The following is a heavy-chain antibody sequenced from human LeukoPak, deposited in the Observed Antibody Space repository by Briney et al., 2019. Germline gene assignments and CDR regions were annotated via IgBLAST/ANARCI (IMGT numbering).Heavy chain of an antibody. V-gene: IGHV2-5*02. J-gene: IGHJ5*02. D-gene: IGHD3-10*01. Sequence: SGPTLVNPTQTLTLTCTFSGFSLSTSGVGVGWIRQPPGKALEWLALIYWDDDKRYSPSLKSRLTITKDTSKNQVVLTMTNMDPVDTATYYCAHRRRGRGLWFGELSWFDPWGQGTLVTVSS. CDR3: AHRRRGRGLWFGELSWFDP. CDR2: IYWDDDK. CDR1: GFSLSTSGVG.